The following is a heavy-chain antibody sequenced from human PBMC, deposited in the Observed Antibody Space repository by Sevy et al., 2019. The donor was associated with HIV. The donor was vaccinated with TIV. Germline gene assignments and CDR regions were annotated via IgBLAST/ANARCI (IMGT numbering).Heavy chain of an antibody. Sequence: SETLSLTCAVSGGSVSSDNYYWTWIRQHPGKGLQWIGYIYHLGSTSSNPSLKSRVTISVDTSKTQFSLKLRSVTAADTAVYFCALAAGYCSNGVCYTGWFDPWGQGTLVTVSS. CDR2: IYHLGST. V-gene: IGHV4-31*11. CDR3: ALAAGYCSNGVCYTGWFDP. J-gene: IGHJ5*02. CDR1: GGSVSSDNYY. D-gene: IGHD2-8*01.